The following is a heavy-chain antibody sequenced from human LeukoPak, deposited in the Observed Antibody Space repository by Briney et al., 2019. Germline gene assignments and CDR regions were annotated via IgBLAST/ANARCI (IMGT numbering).Heavy chain of an antibody. V-gene: IGHV4-59*12. CDR2: IYYTGST. CDR3: VRDDYGDYTRRFDP. D-gene: IGHD4-17*01. Sequence: SETLSLTCSVSGGSINNYYWSWIRQPPGKGLEWIAYIYYTGSTSSNPSLKNRVTVSVDTSKNQVSLQLSSVTAADTAVYYCVRDDYGDYTRRFDPWGQGTLVTVSS. J-gene: IGHJ5*02. CDR1: GGSINNYY.